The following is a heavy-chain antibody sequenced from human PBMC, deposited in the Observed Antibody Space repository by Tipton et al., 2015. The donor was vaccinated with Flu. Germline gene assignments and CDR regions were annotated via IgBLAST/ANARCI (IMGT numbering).Heavy chain of an antibody. J-gene: IGHJ4*02. CDR1: GYTFTSYD. CDR2: ISAYNGNT. CDR3: ARARGQWLELVY. D-gene: IGHD6-19*01. Sequence: QLVQSGAKVKKPGASVRVSCKASGYTFTSYDLIWVRQAPGQGLECMGWISAYNGNTHYAQNFRGRVTVTTDTSTTTAYMELRSLRSHDTAVYYCARARGQWLELVYWGQGTLVTVSS. V-gene: IGHV1-18*01.